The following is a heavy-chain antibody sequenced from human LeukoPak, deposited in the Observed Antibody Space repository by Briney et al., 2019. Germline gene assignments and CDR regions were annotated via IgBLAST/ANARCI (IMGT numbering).Heavy chain of an antibody. CDR2: IKQDGSDK. D-gene: IGHD1-26*01. V-gene: IGHV3-7*01. CDR1: GVTVNSNY. Sequence: PGGSLRLSCAASGVTVNSNYMSWVRQAPGKGLEWVANIKQDGSDKYYVDSVKGRFTISRDNAKNSLYLQMNTLRAEDTAVYYCARGEGLGTTNGGYYFAYWGQGSLVIVSS. J-gene: IGHJ4*02. CDR3: ARGEGLGTTNGGYYFAY.